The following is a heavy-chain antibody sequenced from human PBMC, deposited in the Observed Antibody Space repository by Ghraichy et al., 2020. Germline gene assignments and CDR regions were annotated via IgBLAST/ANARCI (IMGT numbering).Heavy chain of an antibody. J-gene: IGHJ5*02. CDR2: TYYRSKWYN. D-gene: IGHD6-19*01. CDR3: ARDHGPIPVLHSSGWYWFDP. CDR1: GDSVSSNSAA. V-gene: IGHV6-1*01. Sequence: SQTLSLTCAISGDSVSSNSAAWNWIRQSPSRGLEWLGRTYYRSKWYNDYAVSVKSRITINPDTSKNQFSLQLNSVTPEDTAVYYCARDHGPIPVLHSSGWYWFDPWGQGTLVTVSS.